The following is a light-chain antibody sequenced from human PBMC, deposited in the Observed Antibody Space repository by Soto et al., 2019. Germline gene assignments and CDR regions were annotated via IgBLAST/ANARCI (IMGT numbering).Light chain of an antibody. Sequence: QSALTQPASVSGSPGQSITISCTGTSSDVGSYILVSWYQQHPHKAPKLMIYEGNKRPSGVSNRFSGSKSGNSASLTISGLQAEDEADYYCCSYAASSLYVFGTGTKLTVL. CDR2: EGN. CDR3: CSYAASSLYV. J-gene: IGLJ1*01. CDR1: SSDVGSYIL. V-gene: IGLV2-23*01.